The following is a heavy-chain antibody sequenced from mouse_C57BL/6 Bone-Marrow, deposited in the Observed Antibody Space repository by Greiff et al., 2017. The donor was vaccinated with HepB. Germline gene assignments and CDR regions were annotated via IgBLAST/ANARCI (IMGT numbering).Heavy chain of an antibody. V-gene: IGHV1-56*01. CDR3: ASYYGSSFLYFDV. CDR2: IFPGSGST. Sequence: GLAWIGEIFPGSGSTYYNEKFKGKATLTVDTSSSTAYMQLSSLTSEDSAVYFCASYYGSSFLYFDVWGTGTTVTVSS. J-gene: IGHJ1*03. D-gene: IGHD1-1*01.